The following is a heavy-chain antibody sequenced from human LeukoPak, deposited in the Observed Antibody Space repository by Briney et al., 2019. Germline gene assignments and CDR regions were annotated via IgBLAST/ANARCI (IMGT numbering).Heavy chain of an antibody. V-gene: IGHV3-30*04. CDR3: VRERFHGSGAPRYDY. Sequence: GGSLRLSCAASGFTFRSFAMHWVRQAPGKGLKWVAVISYDGNNKYYADSVKGRFTISRDNSKNTLYLQMNSLRAEDTAVYYCVRERFHGSGAPRYDYWGQGTLVTVSS. J-gene: IGHJ4*02. CDR2: ISYDGNNK. D-gene: IGHD3-10*01. CDR1: GFTFRSFA.